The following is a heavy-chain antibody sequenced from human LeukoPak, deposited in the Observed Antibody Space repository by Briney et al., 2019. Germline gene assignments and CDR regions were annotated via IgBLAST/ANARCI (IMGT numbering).Heavy chain of an antibody. CDR2: SNTDGSTT. V-gene: IGHV3-74*01. J-gene: IGHJ1*01. CDR3: ARTASYSGSFYGYFQH. Sequence: PGGSLRLSCAASGFIFSNYWMHWVRQAPGKGLVWVSRSNTDGSTTTYADPVKGRFTISRDNAKSTLYLQMNSLRVEDTAVYYCARTASYSGSFYGYFQHWGQGTLVTVSS. D-gene: IGHD1-26*01. CDR1: GFIFSNYW.